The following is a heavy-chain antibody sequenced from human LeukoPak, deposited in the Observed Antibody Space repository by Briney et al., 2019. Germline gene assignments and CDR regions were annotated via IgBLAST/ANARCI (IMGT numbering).Heavy chain of an antibody. J-gene: IGHJ4*02. V-gene: IGHV4-34*01. CDR1: GGSFSGYY. CDR2: INHSGST. Sequence: SETLSLTCAVYGGSFSGYYWSWIRQPPGKGLEWIGEINHSGSTNYNPSHKSRVTISVDTSKNQYSLKLSSVTAADTAVYYCARDPVAGTLGYFDYWGQGTLVTVSS. CDR3: ARDPVAGTLGYFDY. D-gene: IGHD6-19*01.